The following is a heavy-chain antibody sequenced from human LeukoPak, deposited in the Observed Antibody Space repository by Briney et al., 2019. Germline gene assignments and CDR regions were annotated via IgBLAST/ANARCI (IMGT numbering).Heavy chain of an antibody. J-gene: IGHJ3*02. CDR3: ARGLWFGELYDAFDI. V-gene: IGHV1-2*02. D-gene: IGHD3-10*01. CDR1: AYTFTGCY. CDR2: INPNSGGT. Sequence: GASVMVSCKAAAYTFTGCYMHWVRQAPGQGLEWMGWINPNSGGTNYAQKFQGRVTMTRDTYISTAYMELSRLRSDDTAVYYCARGLWFGELYDAFDIWGQGTMVTVSS.